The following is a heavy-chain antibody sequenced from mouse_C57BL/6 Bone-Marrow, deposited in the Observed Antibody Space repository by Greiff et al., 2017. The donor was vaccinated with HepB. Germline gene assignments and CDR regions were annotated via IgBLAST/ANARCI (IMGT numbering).Heavy chain of an antibody. CDR1: GYTFTSYW. CDR3: ARWGDYYGSSPAY. CDR2: IYPGSGST. Sequence: QVQLQQPGAELVKPGASVKMSCKASGYTFTSYWITWVKQRPGQGLEWIGDIYPGSGSTNYNEKLKSKATLTVDKSSSTAYMQLSSLTSEDSAVYYCARWGDYYGSSPAYWGQGTLVTVSA. D-gene: IGHD1-1*01. V-gene: IGHV1-55*01. J-gene: IGHJ3*01.